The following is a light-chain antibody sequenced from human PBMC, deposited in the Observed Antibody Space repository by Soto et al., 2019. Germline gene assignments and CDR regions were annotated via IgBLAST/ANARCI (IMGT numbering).Light chain of an antibody. V-gene: IGKV3-11*01. CDR3: QQRSNWPRT. J-gene: IGKJ1*01. CDR1: QSVSRH. Sequence: EIVLTQSPATLSVSPGERATLSCRASQSVSRHLVWYQQKPGQAPRLLIYDASNRATGIPARFSGSGSGTDFTLTISSLEPEDFVVYYCQQRSNWPRTFGQGTKVEIK. CDR2: DAS.